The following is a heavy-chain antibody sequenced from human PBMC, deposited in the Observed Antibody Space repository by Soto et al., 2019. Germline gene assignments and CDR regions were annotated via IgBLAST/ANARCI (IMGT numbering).Heavy chain of an antibody. CDR3: AKDDSGHYYYVDIASDY. J-gene: IGHJ4*02. CDR2: ISGSGGST. D-gene: IGHD3-22*01. Sequence: GGSLRLSCAATGFTFSSYAMSWVRQAPGKGLEWVSGISGSGGSTYYADSVKGRFTISRDNSKNTLYLQMNRLRAEDTAVYYCAKDDSGHYYYVDIASDYWGQGTLVTVSS. CDR1: GFTFSSYA. V-gene: IGHV3-23*01.